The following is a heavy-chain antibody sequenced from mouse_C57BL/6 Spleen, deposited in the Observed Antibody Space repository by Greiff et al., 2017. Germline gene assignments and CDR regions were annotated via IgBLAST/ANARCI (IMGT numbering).Heavy chain of an antibody. V-gene: IGHV1-5*01. D-gene: IGHD2-2*01. CDR1: GYTFTSYW. Sequence: EVQLQQSGTVLARPGASVKMSCKTSGYTFTSYWMHWVKQRPGQGLEWIGAIYPGNSDTSYNQKFKGKAKLTAVTSASTAYMELSSLTNEDSAVYYGTRGSYYGYDGLAYWGQGTLVTVSA. CDR2: IYPGNSDT. J-gene: IGHJ3*01. CDR3: TRGSYYGYDGLAY.